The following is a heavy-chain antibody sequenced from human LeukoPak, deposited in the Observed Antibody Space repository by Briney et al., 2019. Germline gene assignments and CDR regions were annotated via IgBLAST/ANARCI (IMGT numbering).Heavy chain of an antibody. CDR2: ISGSGGST. CDR1: GFTFSSYG. D-gene: IGHD6-19*01. J-gene: IGHJ4*02. Sequence: GGSLRLSCAASGFTFSSYGMSWVRQAPGKGLEWVSAISGSGGSTYYADSVKGRFTISRDNAKNSLYLQMNSLRAEDTAVYYCARQEDSGWYYYFDYWGQGTLVTVSS. V-gene: IGHV3-23*01. CDR3: ARQEDSGWYYYFDY.